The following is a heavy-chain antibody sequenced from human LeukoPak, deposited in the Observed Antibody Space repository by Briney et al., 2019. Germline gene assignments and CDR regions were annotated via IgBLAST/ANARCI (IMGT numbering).Heavy chain of an antibody. CDR1: GGSISSSSYY. D-gene: IGHD5-12*01. CDR2: IYHSGSS. Sequence: SETLSLTCALSGGSISSSSYYWAWVRQPPGKGLEWIGSIYHSGSSYYNPSLKSRVTISVDTSKNQFSLKLSSVAAADTAVYYCASDISGYYYFDSWGQGALVTVSS. CDR3: ASDISGYYYFDS. V-gene: IGHV4-39*07. J-gene: IGHJ4*02.